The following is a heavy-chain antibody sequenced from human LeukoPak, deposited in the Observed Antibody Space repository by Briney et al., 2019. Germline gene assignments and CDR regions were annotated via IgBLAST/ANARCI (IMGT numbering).Heavy chain of an antibody. Sequence: ASVKVSCKASGYTFTGYYMHWVRQAPGQGLEWMGRINPNSGGTNYAQKFQGRVTMTRDTSISTAYMELSRLRSDDTAVYYCARAATAGSFSNWFDPWGQGTLVTVSS. V-gene: IGHV1-2*06. CDR1: GYTFTGYY. CDR2: INPNSGGT. CDR3: ARAATAGSFSNWFDP. J-gene: IGHJ5*02. D-gene: IGHD6-13*01.